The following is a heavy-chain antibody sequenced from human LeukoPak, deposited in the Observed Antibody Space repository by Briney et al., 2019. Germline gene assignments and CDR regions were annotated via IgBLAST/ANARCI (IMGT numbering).Heavy chain of an antibody. Sequence: GRSLRLSCTASGFNFGDYALSWVRQAPGKGLEWVGFIRSEAYGGTPDYAASVKGRFTVSRDDSKSIAYLQMNSLKTEDTAVYYCARDQRGAPDYWGQGTLVTVSS. V-gene: IGHV3-49*04. D-gene: IGHD3-10*01. CDR1: GFNFGDYA. J-gene: IGHJ4*02. CDR3: ARDQRGAPDY. CDR2: IRSEAYGGTP.